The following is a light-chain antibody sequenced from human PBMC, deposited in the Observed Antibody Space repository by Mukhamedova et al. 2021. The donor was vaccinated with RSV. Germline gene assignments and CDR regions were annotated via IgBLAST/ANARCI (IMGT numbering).Light chain of an antibody. CDR3: LQHNSFPLT. J-gene: IGKJ4*01. V-gene: IGKV1-17*01. Sequence: WYQRRVHGKAPKRLIYAASSLQSGVPSRFSGSGSGTEFTLTIIGLQPEDFATYYCLQHNSFPLTFGGGTKVEIK. CDR2: AAS.